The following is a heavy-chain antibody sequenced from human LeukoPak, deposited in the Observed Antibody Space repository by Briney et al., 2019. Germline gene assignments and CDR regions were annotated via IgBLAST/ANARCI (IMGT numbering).Heavy chain of an antibody. CDR3: ARGDRSFGYCRGGSCYSYYYGMDV. J-gene: IGHJ6*02. V-gene: IGHV1-2*02. Sequence: ASVKVSCKASGYTFTGYYMHWVRQAPGQGLEWMGWINPNSGGTNYAQKFQGRVTMTRDTSISTAYMELSRLRSDDTAVYYCARGDRSFGYCRGGSCYSYYYGMDVWGQGTTVTVSS. D-gene: IGHD2-15*01. CDR2: INPNSGGT. CDR1: GYTFTGYY.